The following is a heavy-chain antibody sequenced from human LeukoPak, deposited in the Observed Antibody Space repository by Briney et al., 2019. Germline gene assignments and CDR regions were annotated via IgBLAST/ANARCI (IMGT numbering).Heavy chain of an antibody. V-gene: IGHV3-21*01. D-gene: IGHD3-10*01. Sequence: GGSLRLSCAASGFTFSSYSMNWVRQAPGKGLEWVSSISSSSSYIYYADSVKGRFTISRDNAKNSLYLQMNSLRAEDTAVYYCARDLLWFGELSDPSYFDYWGQGTLVTVSS. CDR2: ISSSSSYI. CDR3: ARDLLWFGELSDPSYFDY. J-gene: IGHJ4*02. CDR1: GFTFSSYS.